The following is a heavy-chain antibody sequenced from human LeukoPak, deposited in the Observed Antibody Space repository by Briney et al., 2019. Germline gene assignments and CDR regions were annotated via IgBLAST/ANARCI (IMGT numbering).Heavy chain of an antibody. CDR3: ARDKIVGPTRFDY. J-gene: IGHJ4*02. Sequence: GGSLRLSCVASGFTFSSYWMSWVRQAPGKGPEWVANIKQESGEIYYVDSVKGRFTISRDNAKNSLYLQMNSLRAEDTAVYYCARDKIVGPTRFDYWSQGILVTVSS. CDR2: IKQESGEI. CDR1: GFTFSSYW. V-gene: IGHV3-7*01. D-gene: IGHD1-26*01.